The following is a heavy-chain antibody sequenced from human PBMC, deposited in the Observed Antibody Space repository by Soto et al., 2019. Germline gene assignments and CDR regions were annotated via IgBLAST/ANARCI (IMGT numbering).Heavy chain of an antibody. CDR1: GGSFSGYY. D-gene: IGHD3-16*02. V-gene: IGHV4-34*01. Sequence: PSETLSLTCAVYGGSFSGYYWSWIRQPPGKGLEWIGEINHSGSTNYNPSLKSRVTISVDTSKNQSSLKLSSVTAADTAVYYCAREPFGGVIVKTSTYYFDYWRQGTLVTVSS. CDR2: INHSGST. CDR3: AREPFGGVIVKTSTYYFDY. J-gene: IGHJ4*02.